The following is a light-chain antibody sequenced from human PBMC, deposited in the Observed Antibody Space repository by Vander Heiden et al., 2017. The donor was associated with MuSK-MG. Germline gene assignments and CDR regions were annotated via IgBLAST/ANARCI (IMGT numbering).Light chain of an antibody. J-gene: IGLJ2*01. Sequence: QSALTQPPSVSGSPGQSVTISCTGISTDVASFNRVSWYQQPPGTAPRLIIYEVTNRPSGVPDRFSGSKSGNTASLGIAGLQAEDEADYFCSSSTPTGTLVFGGGTKLTVL. CDR2: EVT. CDR1: STDVASFNR. V-gene: IGLV2-18*02. CDR3: SSSTPTGTLV.